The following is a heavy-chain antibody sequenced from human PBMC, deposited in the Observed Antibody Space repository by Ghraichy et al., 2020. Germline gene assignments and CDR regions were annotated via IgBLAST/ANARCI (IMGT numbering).Heavy chain of an antibody. Sequence: GGSLRLSCAAFGFSVSSNYMSWVRQAPGKGLEWVSVIYTGGSTYYADSVKGRFTISRDISKNTLYLQMNSLRAEDTAVYYCARGLYSSGWYYFDYWGQGTLVTVSS. V-gene: IGHV3-53*01. D-gene: IGHD6-19*01. CDR3: ARGLYSSGWYYFDY. CDR1: GFSVSSNY. J-gene: IGHJ4*02. CDR2: IYTGGST.